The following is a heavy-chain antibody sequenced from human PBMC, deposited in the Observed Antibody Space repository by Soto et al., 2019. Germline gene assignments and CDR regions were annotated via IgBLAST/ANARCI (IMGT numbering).Heavy chain of an antibody. CDR3: ARAVTWGLDV. D-gene: IGHD3-10*01. Sequence: EVQLVESGGGLVQPGGSLRLSCAASGFTFSLYSMSWVRQAPGKGLEWVSYISRSSTGIHYADSVKGRFTISRDDATTSMHLQMNSLRDGDTAVDYCARAVTWGLDVWGQGTTVSISS. J-gene: IGHJ6*02. CDR2: ISRSSTGI. CDR1: GFTFSLYS. V-gene: IGHV3-48*02.